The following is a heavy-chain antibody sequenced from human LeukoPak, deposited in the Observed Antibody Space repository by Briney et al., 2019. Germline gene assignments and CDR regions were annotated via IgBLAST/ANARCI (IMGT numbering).Heavy chain of an antibody. D-gene: IGHD3-3*01. CDR3: AGSRFLEWLFDY. V-gene: IGHV4-59*02. J-gene: IGHJ4*02. CDR2: VYYSGST. CDR1: GGSVSGYY. Sequence: SETLSLTCVVSGGSVSGYYWGWIRQPPGRGLEWIGYVYYSGSTNYNPSFKSRITISVDTSRNQFSLQLSSVTAADTAVYYCAGSRFLEWLFDYWGQGTLVTVSS.